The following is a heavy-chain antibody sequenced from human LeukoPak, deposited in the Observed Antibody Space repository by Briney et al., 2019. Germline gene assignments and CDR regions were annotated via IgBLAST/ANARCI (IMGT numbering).Heavy chain of an antibody. CDR2: IYYSGSA. Sequence: SETLSLTCTVSGGSISSYYWSWVRQPPGKGLEWIGYIYYSGSANYNPSLKSRLTISLDTSKRQFSLKLSSVTAADTAVYYCVAYGGFRAFDIWGQGAMVAVS. CDR1: GGSISSYY. J-gene: IGHJ3*02. D-gene: IGHD4-23*01. V-gene: IGHV4-59*08. CDR3: VAYGGFRAFDI.